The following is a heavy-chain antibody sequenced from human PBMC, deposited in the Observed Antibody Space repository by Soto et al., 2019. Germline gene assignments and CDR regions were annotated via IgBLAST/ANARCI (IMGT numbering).Heavy chain of an antibody. Sequence: ASVKVSCKASGYTFTSYYMHWVRQAPGQGLEWMGIINPSGGSTSYAQKFQGRVTMTRDTSTSTVYMELSSLRSEDTAVYYCARIRFLEWLLPYYYYMDVWGKGTTVTVSS. V-gene: IGHV1-46*01. CDR1: GYTFTSYY. J-gene: IGHJ6*03. CDR2: INPSGGST. D-gene: IGHD3-3*01. CDR3: ARIRFLEWLLPYYYYMDV.